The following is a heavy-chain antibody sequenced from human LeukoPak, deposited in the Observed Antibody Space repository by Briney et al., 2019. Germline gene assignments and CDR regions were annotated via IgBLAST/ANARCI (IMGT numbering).Heavy chain of an antibody. D-gene: IGHD5-18*01. V-gene: IGHV3-74*01. CDR1: GFTFSSYW. Sequence: GGSLRLSCAASGFTFSSYWMHWVRQVPGEGPVWVSRINGDGSSTTYADSVTGRFTISRDNAKNTLYLQMNSLRAEDTAVYYCAREKEGYSYDNYWGQGTLVTVSS. CDR3: AREKEGYSYDNY. J-gene: IGHJ4*02. CDR2: INGDGSST.